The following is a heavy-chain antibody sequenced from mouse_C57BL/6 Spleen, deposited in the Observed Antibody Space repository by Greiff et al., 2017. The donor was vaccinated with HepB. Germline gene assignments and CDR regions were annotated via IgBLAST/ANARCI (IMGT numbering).Heavy chain of an antibody. D-gene: IGHD1-1*01. CDR2: ISDGGSYT. V-gene: IGHV5-4*01. CDR3: ARDGYYGDWYFDV. Sequence: EVMLVESGGGLVKPGGSLKLSCAASGFTFSSYAMSWVRQTPEKRLEWVATISDGGSYTYYPDNVKGRFTISRDNAKNNLYLQMSHLKSEDTAMYYCARDGYYGDWYFDVWGTGTTVTVSS. J-gene: IGHJ1*03. CDR1: GFTFSSYA.